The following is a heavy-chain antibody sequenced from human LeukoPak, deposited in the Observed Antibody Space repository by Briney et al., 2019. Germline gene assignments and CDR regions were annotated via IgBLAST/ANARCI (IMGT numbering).Heavy chain of an antibody. V-gene: IGHV4-59*08. Sequence: ETLSLTCTVYGGSISSYYWSWIRQPPGKGLEWIGYIYYSGSTNYNPSLKSRATISVDTPKNQFSLKLSSVTAADTAVYYCARHTYFGFDIWGQGTMVTVSS. CDR1: GGSISSYY. D-gene: IGHD2/OR15-2a*01. CDR3: ARHTYFGFDI. CDR2: IYYSGST. J-gene: IGHJ3*02.